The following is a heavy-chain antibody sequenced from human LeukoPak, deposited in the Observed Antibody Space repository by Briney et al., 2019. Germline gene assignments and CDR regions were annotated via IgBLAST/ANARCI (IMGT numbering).Heavy chain of an antibody. J-gene: IGHJ4*02. V-gene: IGHV3-48*01. Sequence: GGSLRLSCAASGFTFSSYSMNWVRQAPGKGLEWVSYISSSSSTIYYADSVKGRFTISRDNSKNTLYLLMNSLRVEDRAVYYCAPETYYFDYWGQGTLVTVSS. CDR3: APETYYFDY. CDR2: ISSSSSTI. CDR1: GFTFSSYS. D-gene: IGHD5-24*01.